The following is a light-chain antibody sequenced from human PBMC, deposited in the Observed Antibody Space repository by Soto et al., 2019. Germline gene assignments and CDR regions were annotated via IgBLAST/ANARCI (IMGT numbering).Light chain of an antibody. CDR2: GAS. CDR3: QQYHRSPRT. V-gene: IGKV3-20*01. J-gene: IGKJ1*01. CDR1: QSVRSSF. Sequence: EIVLTQSPGTLSLVPGQRATLSCRASQSVRSSFLAWLQQKPGQPPRLLIYGASIRAPGIPDRFSGSGSGTDFTLTISRLEPEDFAVYYCQQYHRSPRTFGQGTKVEIK.